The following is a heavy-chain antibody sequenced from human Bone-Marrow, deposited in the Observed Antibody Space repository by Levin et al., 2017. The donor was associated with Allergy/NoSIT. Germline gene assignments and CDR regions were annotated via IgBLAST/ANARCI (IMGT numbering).Heavy chain of an antibody. CDR2: ISGSGSGT. CDR1: GFTFSNYA. J-gene: IGHJ4*02. V-gene: IGHV3-23*01. D-gene: IGHD3-3*01. CDR3: AKSNFWSGQETY. Sequence: GGSLRLSCAASGFTFSNYAMNWIRQAPGKGLEWVSSISGSGSGTYYADSVKGRFTVSRDNSNTTLHLQMNSLRAEDTAIYYCAKSNFWSGQETYWGQGTPVNGSS.